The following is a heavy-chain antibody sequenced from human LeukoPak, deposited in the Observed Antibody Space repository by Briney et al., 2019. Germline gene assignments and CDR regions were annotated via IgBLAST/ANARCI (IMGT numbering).Heavy chain of an antibody. CDR1: GFTFSTYA. J-gene: IGHJ5*02. CDR3: ARVRVFAKLSVVRPREVNCFDP. V-gene: IGHV3-30*04. CDR2: ISYDGSSK. D-gene: IGHD2-21*01. Sequence: PGGSLRLSCAASGFTFSTYAMHWVRQAPGKGLEWVAVISYDGSSKYYADSVKGRFTISRDNSKNTLYLQMNSLRAEDTAVYYCARVRVFAKLSVVRPREVNCFDPWGQGTLVTVSS.